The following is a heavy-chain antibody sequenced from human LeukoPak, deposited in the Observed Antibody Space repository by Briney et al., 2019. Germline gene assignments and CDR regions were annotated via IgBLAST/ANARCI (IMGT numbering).Heavy chain of an antibody. Sequence: PGGPLRLSCAASGFSLSSNSMNWFRQAPGKGLEWVSSMSTSATYIHYADSVKGRFTMSRDNAKNSLYLQMNSLRAEDTAVYYCARDYSNRRSDYWGQGTLVTVSS. D-gene: IGHD4-11*01. CDR1: GFSLSSNS. V-gene: IGHV3-21*04. J-gene: IGHJ4*02. CDR2: MSTSATYI. CDR3: ARDYSNRRSDY.